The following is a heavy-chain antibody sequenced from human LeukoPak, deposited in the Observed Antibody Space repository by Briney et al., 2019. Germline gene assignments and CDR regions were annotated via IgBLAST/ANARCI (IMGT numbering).Heavy chain of an antibody. V-gene: IGHV5-51*01. D-gene: IGHD5-12*01. CDR2: IYPGDSDT. CDR3: ARVSGYSGYVLGMDV. CDR1: GYSFTSYW. Sequence: KCGESLKISCKGSGYSFTSYWIGWVRQMPGKGLEWMGIIYPGDSDTRYSPSFQGQVTISADKSISTAYLQWSSLKASDTAMYYCARVSGYSGYVLGMDVWGQGTTVTVSS. J-gene: IGHJ6*02.